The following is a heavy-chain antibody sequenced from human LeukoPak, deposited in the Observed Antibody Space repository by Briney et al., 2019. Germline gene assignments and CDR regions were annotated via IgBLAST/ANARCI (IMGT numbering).Heavy chain of an antibody. J-gene: IGHJ4*02. CDR2: IYYSGST. CDR3: ASSGSFRQQLVK. D-gene: IGHD6-13*01. CDR1: GGSISTYY. V-gene: IGHV4-59*01. Sequence: SETLSLTCTVSGGSISTYYWGWIRQAPGKGLEWIGSIYYSGSTNYNPSLKSRVTISVDTSKNQFSLKLSSVTAADTAVYYCASSGSFRQQLVKWGQGTLVTVSS.